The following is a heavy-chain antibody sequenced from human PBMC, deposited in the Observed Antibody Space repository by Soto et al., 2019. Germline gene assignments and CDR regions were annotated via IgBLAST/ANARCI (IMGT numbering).Heavy chain of an antibody. CDR3: ARDCISTSCYFPYYYGMDV. J-gene: IGHJ6*02. CDR1: GYTFTSYG. D-gene: IGHD2-2*01. V-gene: IGHV1-18*01. Sequence: QVQLVQSGAEVKKPGASVKVSCKASGYTFTSYGISWVRQAPGQGLEWMGWISAYNGNTNYAQKLQGRVTMTTDTSTSTAYMELRSRRSDDTAVYYCARDCISTSCYFPYYYGMDVWGQGTTVTVSS. CDR2: ISAYNGNT.